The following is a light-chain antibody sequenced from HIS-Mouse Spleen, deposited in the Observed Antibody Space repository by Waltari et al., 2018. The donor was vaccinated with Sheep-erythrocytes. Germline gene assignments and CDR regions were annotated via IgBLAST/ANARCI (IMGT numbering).Light chain of an antibody. J-gene: IGLJ3*02. CDR2: EVS. Sequence: QSALTQPPSASGSPGQSVTISCTGTSSDVGGYNYVSWYQQPPGKAPKLMIYEVSTRPAGGPDSCSGSKSGNTASLTVSGLQAEDEADYYCSSYAGSNNWVFGGGTKLTVL. CDR1: SSDVGGYNY. CDR3: SSYAGSNNWV. V-gene: IGLV2-8*01.